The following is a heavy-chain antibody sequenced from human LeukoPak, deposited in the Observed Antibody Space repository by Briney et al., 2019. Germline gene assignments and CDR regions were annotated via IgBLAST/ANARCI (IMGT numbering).Heavy chain of an antibody. CDR2: IYYSGST. J-gene: IGHJ4*02. Sequence: SETLSLTCTVSGGSISSGGYYWSWIRQHPGKGLEWIGYIYYSGSTYYNPSLKSRVTISVDTSKNQFSLKVSSVTAADTAVYYCAREAALAGSPLDYWGQGTLVTVSS. D-gene: IGHD2-15*01. CDR3: AREAALAGSPLDY. V-gene: IGHV4-31*03. CDR1: GGSISSGGYY.